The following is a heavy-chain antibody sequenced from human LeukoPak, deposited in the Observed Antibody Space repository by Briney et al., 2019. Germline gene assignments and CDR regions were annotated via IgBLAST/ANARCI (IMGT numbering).Heavy chain of an antibody. D-gene: IGHD3-16*01. CDR2: IWYDGSNK. J-gene: IGHJ4*02. Sequence: GGSLRLSCVASGFPFSSYGMHWVRQAPGKGLEWVAVIWYDGSNKYYADSVKGRFTISRDNSKNTLYLQMNSLRAEDTAVYYCARERITSFDYWGQGTLVTVSS. V-gene: IGHV3-33*01. CDR3: ARERITSFDY. CDR1: GFPFSSYG.